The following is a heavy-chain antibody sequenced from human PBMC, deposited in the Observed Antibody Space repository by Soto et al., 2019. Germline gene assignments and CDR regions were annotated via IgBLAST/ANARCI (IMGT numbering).Heavy chain of an antibody. CDR2: ISGSGGST. CDR1: GFTFSSYA. Sequence: GGSLRLSCAASGFTFSSYAMSWVRQAPGKGLEWVSAISGSGGSTYYADSVKGRFTISRDNSENTLYLQMNSLRAEDTAVYYCAKDLASGEMATILDYWGQGTLVTVSS. D-gene: IGHD5-12*01. CDR3: AKDLASGEMATILDY. J-gene: IGHJ4*02. V-gene: IGHV3-23*01.